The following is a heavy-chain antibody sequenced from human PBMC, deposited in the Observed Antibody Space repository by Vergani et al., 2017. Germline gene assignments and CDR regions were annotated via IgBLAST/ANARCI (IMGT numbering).Heavy chain of an antibody. J-gene: IGHJ4*02. Sequence: QVQLQESGPGLVKPSQTLSLTCTVSGGPISSYYWSWIRQPPGKGLEWIGYIYYSGSTNYNPSLKSRVTRSVDTSKNQFSLKLSSVTAADTAVYYCARADRSIYPGNFDYWGQGTLVTVSS. CDR3: ARADRSIYPGNFDY. V-gene: IGHV4-59*01. D-gene: IGHD6-13*01. CDR1: GGPISSYY. CDR2: IYYSGST.